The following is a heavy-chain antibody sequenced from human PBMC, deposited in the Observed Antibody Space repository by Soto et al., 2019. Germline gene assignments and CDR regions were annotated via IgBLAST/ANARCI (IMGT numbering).Heavy chain of an antibody. CDR1: GFTFSSYA. Sequence: GGSLRLSCAASGFTFSSYAMHWVRQAPGKGLEWVAVISYDGSNKYYADSVKGRFTISRDNSKNTLYLQMNSLRAEDTAVYYCARVSLEGRDGYNSHFDYWGQGTLVTVSS. D-gene: IGHD5-12*01. V-gene: IGHV3-30-3*01. CDR2: ISYDGSNK. J-gene: IGHJ4*02. CDR3: ARVSLEGRDGYNSHFDY.